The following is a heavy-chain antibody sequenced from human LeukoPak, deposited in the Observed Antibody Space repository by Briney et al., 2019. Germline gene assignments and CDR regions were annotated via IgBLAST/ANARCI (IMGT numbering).Heavy chain of an antibody. CDR2: ISSSGSTI. V-gene: IGHV3-48*03. CDR1: GFTFSSYE. J-gene: IGHJ4*02. CDR3: ARDGIGAYCGGDCYSVFDY. D-gene: IGHD2-21*02. Sequence: GGSLRLSCAASGFTFSSYEMNWVRQAPGKGLEWVSYISSSGSTIYYADSVKGRFTISRDNSKNTLYLQMNSLRAEDTAVYYCARDGIGAYCGGDCYSVFDYWGQGTLVTVSS.